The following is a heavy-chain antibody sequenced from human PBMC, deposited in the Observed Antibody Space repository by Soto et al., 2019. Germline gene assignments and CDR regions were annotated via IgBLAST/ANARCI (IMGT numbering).Heavy chain of an antibody. CDR1: GYTFTSYG. Sequence: ASVKVSCKASGYTFTSYGISWVRQAPGQGLEWMGWISAYNGNTNYAQKLQGRVTMTTDTSTSTAYMELRSLRSDDTAVYYCARPSLGYCSSTSSPGAFDIWGQGTMVTVSS. CDR2: ISAYNGNT. V-gene: IGHV1-18*01. CDR3: ARPSLGYCSSTSSPGAFDI. D-gene: IGHD2-2*01. J-gene: IGHJ3*02.